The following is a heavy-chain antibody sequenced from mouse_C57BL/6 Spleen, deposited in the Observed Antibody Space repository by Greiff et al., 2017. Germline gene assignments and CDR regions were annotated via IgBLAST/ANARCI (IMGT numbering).Heavy chain of an antibody. V-gene: IGHV1-55*01. J-gene: IGHJ3*01. Sequence: QVQLQQPGAELVKPGASVKMSCKASGYTFTSYWITWVKQRPGQGLEWIGDIYPGSGSTNYNEQFKSKATLTVDTSSSTAYMQRSSLTSEDSAVYYCARPYYGNYPAWFAYWGQGTLVTVSA. CDR2: IYPGSGST. CDR3: ARPYYGNYPAWFAY. CDR1: GYTFTSYW. D-gene: IGHD2-10*01.